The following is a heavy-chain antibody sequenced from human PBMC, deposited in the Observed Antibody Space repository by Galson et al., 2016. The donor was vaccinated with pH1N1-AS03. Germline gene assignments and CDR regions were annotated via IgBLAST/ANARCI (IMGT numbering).Heavy chain of an antibody. J-gene: IGHJ4*02. D-gene: IGHD3-10*01. V-gene: IGHV3-9*01. CDR3: VRGNGAGSYSDF. CDR1: GFTFDDYA. Sequence: SLRLSCAASGFTFDDYAMQWVRQAPGKGLEWVSGISWNSGSIGYADSVKDRFTISRDNARNSLYLQMKSLRPEDTAVYYCVRGNGAGSYSDFWGQGTLVTVYS. CDR2: ISWNSGSI.